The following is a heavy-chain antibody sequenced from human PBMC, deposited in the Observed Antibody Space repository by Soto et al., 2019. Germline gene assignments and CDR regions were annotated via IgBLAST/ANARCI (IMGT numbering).Heavy chain of an antibody. CDR1: GFSLSSNGVG. D-gene: IGHD6-13*01. CDR3: VQRCPYRGSCNWGWFDS. V-gene: IGHV2-5*02. CDR2: LYWDDDK. Sequence: SGPTLVNPTQTFTLTCSFSGFSLSSNGVGVGWIRQAPGKALEWLAFLYWDDDKRLSPSLKSRLSIIKDTSINQVFLIMTTLEPVDSATYYCVQRCPYRGSCNWGWFDSWG. J-gene: IGHJ5*01.